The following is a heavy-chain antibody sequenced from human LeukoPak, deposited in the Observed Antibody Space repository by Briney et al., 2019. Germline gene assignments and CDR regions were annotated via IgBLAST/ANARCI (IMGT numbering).Heavy chain of an antibody. CDR2: IYHSGST. CDR1: GGSISSGGYS. D-gene: IGHD3-16*01. Sequence: ASETLSLTCAVSGGSISSGGYSWSWIRQPPGKGLEWIGYIYHSGSTYYNPSLKSRVTISVDRSKNQFSLKLSSVTAADTAVYYCARAGDAEGMDVWGQGTTVTVSS. J-gene: IGHJ6*02. V-gene: IGHV4-30-2*01. CDR3: ARAGDAEGMDV.